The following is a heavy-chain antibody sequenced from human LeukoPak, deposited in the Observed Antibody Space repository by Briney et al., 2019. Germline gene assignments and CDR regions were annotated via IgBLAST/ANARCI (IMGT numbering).Heavy chain of an antibody. CDR2: ISYDEGNT. CDR3: AKEGTGIHFDY. CDR1: GFTFSSNA. V-gene: IGHV3-30-3*01. J-gene: IGHJ4*02. Sequence: GGSLRLSCAASGFTFSSNAIHWVRQAPGKGLEWLAEISYDEGNTYYADSVKGRFTISRDNSKNTLYLQMNSLRAEDTAVYYCAKEGTGIHFDYWGQGTLVTVSS. D-gene: IGHD1-1*01.